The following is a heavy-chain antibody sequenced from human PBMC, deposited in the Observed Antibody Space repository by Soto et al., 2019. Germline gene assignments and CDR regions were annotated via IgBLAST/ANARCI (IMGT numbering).Heavy chain of an antibody. Sequence: EVQLLESGGDLVQPGGSLRLSCAASGFAFSNYAVTWVRQAHGKGLEWVSSISRSSNVIYYADSVKGRFIISRDNSKNTVCLQMNSLRAEDTARYYCAKDPNGDYIGAFDDWGQGTLVTVSS. V-gene: IGHV3-23*01. CDR3: AKDPNGDYIGAFDD. CDR2: ISRSSNVI. CDR1: GFAFSNYA. D-gene: IGHD4-17*01. J-gene: IGHJ4*02.